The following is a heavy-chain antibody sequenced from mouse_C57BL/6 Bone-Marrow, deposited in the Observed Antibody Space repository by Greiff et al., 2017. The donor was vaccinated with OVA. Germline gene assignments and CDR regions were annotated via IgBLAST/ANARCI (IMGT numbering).Heavy chain of an antibody. CDR3: ARDAGNYGYAMDY. CDR2: SRNKANDYTT. Sequence: EVKLVESGGGLVQSGRSLRLSCATSGFTFSDFYMEWVRQAPGTGLEWIAASRNKANDYTTEYRASVKGRFSVSRDTSQSILYLQMNALRAEDTAIYYCARDAGNYGYAMDYWGQGTSVTVSS. CDR1: GFTFSDFY. D-gene: IGHD2-1*01. J-gene: IGHJ4*01. V-gene: IGHV7-1*01.